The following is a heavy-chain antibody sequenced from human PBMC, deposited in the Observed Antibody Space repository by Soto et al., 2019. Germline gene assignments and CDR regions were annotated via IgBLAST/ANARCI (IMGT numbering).Heavy chain of an antibody. Sequence: QVQLVESGGGVVQPGRSLRLSCAASGFTFSSYAMHWVRQAPGKGLEWVAVISYDGSNKYCADSVKGRFTISRDNSKNTLYLQMNSLRAEDTAVYYCARARFSGWFDYWGQGTLVTVSS. CDR1: GFTFSSYA. CDR2: ISYDGSNK. D-gene: IGHD6-19*01. V-gene: IGHV3-30-3*01. J-gene: IGHJ4*02. CDR3: ARARFSGWFDY.